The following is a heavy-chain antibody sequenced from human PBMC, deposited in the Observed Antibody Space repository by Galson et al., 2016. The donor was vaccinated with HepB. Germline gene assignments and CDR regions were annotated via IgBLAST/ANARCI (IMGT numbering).Heavy chain of an antibody. CDR3: ARSLHGGGWNDPFDY. V-gene: IGHV3-21*01. D-gene: IGHD1-1*01. CDR2: LSVSGPYT. Sequence: SLRLSCAASGFTFSTYSMNWVRQAPGKGLVWVSSLSVSGPYTSYADSVKGRFTITRDNVRNSLYLQMNSLRVDDTAVYYCARSLHGGGWNDPFDYWGQGTLVTVSS. J-gene: IGHJ4*02. CDR1: GFTFSTYS.